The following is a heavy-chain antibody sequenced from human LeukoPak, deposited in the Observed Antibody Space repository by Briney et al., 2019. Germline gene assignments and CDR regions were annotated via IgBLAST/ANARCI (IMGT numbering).Heavy chain of an antibody. Sequence: ASVKVSCKASGYTLTGYYMHWVRQAPGQGLEWMGWINPDSGGTNYAQNFQGWVTMTRDTSISTAYMELSRLRSDDTAVYYCARAGDTPFDYWGQGTLVTVSS. CDR3: ARAGDTPFDY. J-gene: IGHJ4*02. CDR1: GYTLTGYY. V-gene: IGHV1-2*04. CDR2: INPDSGGT. D-gene: IGHD2-21*01.